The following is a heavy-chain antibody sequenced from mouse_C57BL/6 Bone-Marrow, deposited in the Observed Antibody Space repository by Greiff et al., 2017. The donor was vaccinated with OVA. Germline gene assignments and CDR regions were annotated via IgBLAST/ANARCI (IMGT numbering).Heavy chain of an antibody. D-gene: IGHD4-1*01. J-gene: IGHJ3*01. CDR1: GFTFSDYY. Sequence: EVQGVESGGGLVQPGGSLKLSCAASGFTFSDYYMYWVRQTPEKRLEWVAYISNGGGSTYYPDPVTGRFTISSDNAKNTRCLQMSRLKSEDTAMYYCARLGDWDGAYWGQGTLVTVSA. CDR2: ISNGGGST. CDR3: ARLGDWDGAY. V-gene: IGHV5-12*01.